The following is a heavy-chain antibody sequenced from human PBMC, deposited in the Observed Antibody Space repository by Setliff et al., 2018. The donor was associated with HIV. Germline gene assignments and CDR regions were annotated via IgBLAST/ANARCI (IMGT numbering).Heavy chain of an antibody. D-gene: IGHD3-9*01. V-gene: IGHV3-21*06. CDR3: ARGGRLQYFDWPSYAMDV. CDR2: ISSSGAHI. CDR1: EFTFSSYS. Sequence: SLRLSCAASEFTFSSYSMNWVRQAPGKGLEWVASISSSGAHIFYADSLKGRFTISRDNGKNLLYLQMNSLRAEDTAVYYCARGGRLQYFDWPSYAMDVWGQGTTVTVS. J-gene: IGHJ6*02.